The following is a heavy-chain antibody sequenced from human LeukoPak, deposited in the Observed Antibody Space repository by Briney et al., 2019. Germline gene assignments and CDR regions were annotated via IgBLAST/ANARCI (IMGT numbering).Heavy chain of an antibody. D-gene: IGHD2-2*01. Sequence: GGSLRLSCAASGFTFSSYSMNWVRQAPGKGLEWVSSISSSSSYIYYADSVKGRFTISRDNAKNSLYLQMNSLRAEDTAVYYCARDPSSAADIVVVPAAAGVDYWGQGTLVTVSS. CDR3: ARDPSSAADIVVVPAAAGVDY. CDR1: GFTFSSYS. J-gene: IGHJ4*02. V-gene: IGHV3-21*01. CDR2: ISSSSSYI.